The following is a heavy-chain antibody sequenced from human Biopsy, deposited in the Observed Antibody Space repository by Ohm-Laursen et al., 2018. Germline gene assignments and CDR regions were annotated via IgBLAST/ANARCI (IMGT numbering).Heavy chain of an antibody. D-gene: IGHD6-19*01. CDR2: INPSGSTT. J-gene: IGHJ4*02. Sequence: ASAKASCKASGYSFTSYYMQWVRQAPGQGLEWMGMINPSGSTTSYPQIFQGRVTMTRDTSKGTVYMELSSLRSADTAVYFCARNTGWYGDLYYFDYWGQGTLVTVSS. CDR3: ARNTGWYGDLYYFDY. V-gene: IGHV1-46*01. CDR1: GYSFTSYY.